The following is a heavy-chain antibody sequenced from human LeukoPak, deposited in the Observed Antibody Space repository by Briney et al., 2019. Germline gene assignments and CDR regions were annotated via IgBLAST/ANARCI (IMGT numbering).Heavy chain of an antibody. Sequence: GGSLRLSCSASGFTFSSYGMHWVRQAPGKGLEWVAVIWYDGSKSQYADSVKGRFTISRDDSKNTLYLQMNSLGVEDTAVYYCARGGSGTGFDFWGPGTLVTVSS. CDR2: IWYDGSKS. V-gene: IGHV3-33*01. J-gene: IGHJ4*02. CDR3: ARGGSGTGFDF. CDR1: GFTFSSYG. D-gene: IGHD2-8*02.